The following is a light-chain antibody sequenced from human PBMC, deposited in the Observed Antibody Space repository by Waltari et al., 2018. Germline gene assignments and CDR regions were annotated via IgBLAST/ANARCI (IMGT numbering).Light chain of an antibody. CDR1: QRVSSN. Sequence: EIVMTQSPATLSVSPGERATHSCRASQRVSSNLAWYQQKPGQAPRLLIYGSSTRATGIPARFSGSGSGTEFTLTISSLQSEDFAVYYGQQYNNWPPYTFGQGTKLEIK. CDR3: QQYNNWPPYT. CDR2: GSS. V-gene: IGKV3-15*01. J-gene: IGKJ2*01.